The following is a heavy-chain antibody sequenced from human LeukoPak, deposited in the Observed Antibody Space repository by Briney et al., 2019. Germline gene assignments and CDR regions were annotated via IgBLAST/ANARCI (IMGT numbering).Heavy chain of an antibody. D-gene: IGHD2-2*01. CDR3: AREGIDCSSASCYAVFDY. J-gene: IGHJ4*02. CDR1: GGSISSGDYY. V-gene: IGHV4-30-4*08. CDR2: NYYSGST. Sequence: SETLSLTCTVSGGSISSGDYYWRWIRQPPGKGLEWIEYNYYSGSTDYNPSLESRVTISVDTSNNQFSLRLSSVTAAATAVYYCAREGIDCSSASCYAVFDYWGQGTLVTVSS.